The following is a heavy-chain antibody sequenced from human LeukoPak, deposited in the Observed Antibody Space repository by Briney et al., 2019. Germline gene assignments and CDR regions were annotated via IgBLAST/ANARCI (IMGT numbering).Heavy chain of an antibody. Sequence: GGSLRLSCAASGFSFSSYGMHWLRQAPGKGLEWVAFIRNDGSNTYYADSVKGRFTISRDNSKNTLYLQMSSLRAEDTAVYYCARIPSSAWGELGYWGQGKLVTVSS. J-gene: IGHJ4*02. D-gene: IGHD6-19*01. CDR3: ARIPSSAWGELGY. V-gene: IGHV3-30*02. CDR1: GFSFSSYG. CDR2: IRNDGSNT.